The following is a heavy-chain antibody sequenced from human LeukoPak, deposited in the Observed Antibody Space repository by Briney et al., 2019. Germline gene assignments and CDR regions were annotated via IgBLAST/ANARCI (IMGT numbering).Heavy chain of an antibody. CDR3: AKAGWSDALRFDY. D-gene: IGHD1-1*01. CDR1: NDSISPGGFY. V-gene: IGHV4-61*02. J-gene: IGHJ4*02. CDR2: ISASGTT. Sequence: SETLPLACSVSNDSISPGGFYWSWIRQPAGEGLEWIGRISASGTTTYNPSLRGRVTISVDTSKNQFSLKLRSVTAADTAVYYCAKAGWSDALRFDYWGPGTLVTVSS.